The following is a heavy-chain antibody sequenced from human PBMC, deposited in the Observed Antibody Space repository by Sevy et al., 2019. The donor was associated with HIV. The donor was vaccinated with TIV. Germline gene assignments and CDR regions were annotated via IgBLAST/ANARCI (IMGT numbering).Heavy chain of an antibody. Sequence: GGSLRLSCAASGFTFSNYYMSWIRQAPGKGLEWFSYISSLSSYTNFADSVKGRFTISRDNAKNSLYLQMKSLRAEDTAVYYCAGGSGRYNDAFDIWGQGTMVTVSS. CDR2: ISSLSSYT. CDR3: AGGSGRYNDAFDI. J-gene: IGHJ3*02. D-gene: IGHD1-26*01. CDR1: GFTFSNYY. V-gene: IGHV3-11*06.